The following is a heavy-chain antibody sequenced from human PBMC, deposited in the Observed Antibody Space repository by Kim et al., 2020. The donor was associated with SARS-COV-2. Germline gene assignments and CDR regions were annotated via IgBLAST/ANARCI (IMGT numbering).Heavy chain of an antibody. D-gene: IGHD3-16*02. CDR1: GYTFTNYA. Sequence: ASVKVSCKASGYTFTNYAISWVRQAPGQGLEWMGWINTDTGNPTYAQAFTGRFVFSVDTSVSTTYLQICSLKAEDTALYYCARVIWGSYRYTDSWGQGTL. CDR2: INTDTGNP. CDR3: ARVIWGSYRYTDS. J-gene: IGHJ4*02. V-gene: IGHV7-4-1*01.